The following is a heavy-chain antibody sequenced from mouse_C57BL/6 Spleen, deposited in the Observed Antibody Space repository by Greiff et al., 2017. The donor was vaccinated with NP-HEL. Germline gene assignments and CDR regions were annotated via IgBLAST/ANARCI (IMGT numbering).Heavy chain of an antibody. CDR3: ARGGDYDGGYAMDY. V-gene: IGHV1-81*01. CDR2: IYPRSGNT. CDR1: GYTFTSYG. D-gene: IGHD2-4*01. Sequence: VQLQQSGAELARPGASVKLSCKASGYTFTSYGISWVKQRTGQGLEWIGEIYPRSGNTYYNEKFKGKATLTADKSSSTAYMELRSLTSEDSAVYFCARGGDYDGGYAMDYWGQGTSVTVSS. J-gene: IGHJ4*01.